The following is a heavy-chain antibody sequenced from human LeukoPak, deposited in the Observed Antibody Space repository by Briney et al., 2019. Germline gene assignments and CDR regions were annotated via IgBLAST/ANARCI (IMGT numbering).Heavy chain of an antibody. Sequence: ASVKVSCKASGYTFTGYYMHWVRQAPGQGLEWMGWINPNSGGTNYAQKFQGRVTITRDMSTSTAYMELSSLRSEDTAVYYCAADAPAYCGGDCYSGLVYWGQGTLVTVSS. D-gene: IGHD2-21*02. CDR1: GYTFTGYY. J-gene: IGHJ4*02. CDR3: AADAPAYCGGDCYSGLVY. CDR2: INPNSGGT. V-gene: IGHV1-2*02.